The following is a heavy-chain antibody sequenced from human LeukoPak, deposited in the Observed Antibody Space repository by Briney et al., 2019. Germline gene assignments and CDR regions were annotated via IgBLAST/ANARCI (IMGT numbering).Heavy chain of an antibody. D-gene: IGHD3-3*01. CDR2: ISWNSGSI. J-gene: IGHJ6*02. V-gene: IGHV3-9*01. CDR3: AKDMGRFLEWHDYYYYYGMDV. CDR1: GFTFDDYA. Sequence: PGGSLRLSCAASGFTFDDYAMHWVRQAPVKGLEWVSGISWNSGSIGYADSVKGRFTISRDNAKNSLYLQMNSLRAEDTALYYCAKDMGRFLEWHDYYYYYGMDVWGQGTTVTVSS.